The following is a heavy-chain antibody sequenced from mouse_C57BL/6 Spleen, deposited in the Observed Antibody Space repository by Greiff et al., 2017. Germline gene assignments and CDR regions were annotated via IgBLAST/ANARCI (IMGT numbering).Heavy chain of an antibody. J-gene: IGHJ4*01. Sequence: QQSCKASGYTFTSYWMHWVKQRPGRGLEWIGRIDPNSGGTKYNEKFKSKATLTVDKPSSTAYMQLSSLTSEDSAVYYCASTTVVAPNAMDYWGQGTSVTVSS. CDR3: ASTTVVAPNAMDY. D-gene: IGHD1-1*01. CDR1: GYTFTSYW. CDR2: IDPNSGGT. V-gene: IGHV1-72*01.